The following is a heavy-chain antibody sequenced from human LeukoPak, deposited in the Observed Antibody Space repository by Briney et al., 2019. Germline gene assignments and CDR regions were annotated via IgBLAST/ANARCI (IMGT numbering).Heavy chain of an antibody. Sequence: TLSLTCTVSGGSISSGSYYWSWIRQPAGKGLEWIGRIYTSGSTNYNPSLKSRVTISVDTSKNQFSLKLSSVTAADTAVYYCAREDSSSWYITGGPKYYFDYWGQGTLVTVSS. J-gene: IGHJ4*02. CDR2: IYTSGST. V-gene: IGHV4-61*02. CDR1: GGSISSGSYY. D-gene: IGHD6-13*01. CDR3: AREDSSSWYITGGPKYYFDY.